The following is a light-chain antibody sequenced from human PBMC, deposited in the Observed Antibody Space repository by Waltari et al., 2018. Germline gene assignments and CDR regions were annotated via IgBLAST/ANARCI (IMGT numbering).Light chain of an antibody. CDR1: ALPKTY. Sequence: SYELTQPPSVSVSPGQTARITSSGDALPKTYASWDQQRPGQAPGLVIYKDSERPSGIPERFSGSSSGTTVTLTISGVQAEDEADYYCQSADSSGTYGVFGGGTQLTVL. CDR2: KDS. J-gene: IGLJ7*01. CDR3: QSADSSGTYGV. V-gene: IGLV3-25*03.